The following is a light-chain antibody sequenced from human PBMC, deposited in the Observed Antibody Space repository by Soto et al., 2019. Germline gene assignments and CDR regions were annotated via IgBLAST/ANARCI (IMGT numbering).Light chain of an antibody. Sequence: EIVMTQSPATLSVSPVERAILSCMASQSVSSNLAWYQQKPGQVPRLLIYGASTRATGFPARFSGSGSGAEFTLTISSLQSEDFAVYFCQQYYNWPRTFGQGTKVDIK. V-gene: IGKV3-15*01. CDR2: GAS. J-gene: IGKJ1*01. CDR1: QSVSSN. CDR3: QQYYNWPRT.